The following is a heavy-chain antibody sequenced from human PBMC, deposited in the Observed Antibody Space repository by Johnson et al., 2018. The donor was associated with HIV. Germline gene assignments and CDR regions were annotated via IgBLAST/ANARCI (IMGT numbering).Heavy chain of an antibody. CDR3: ARAGKTVTFDI. D-gene: IGHD1-14*01. Sequence: QVQLVESGGGVVQPGGSLRLSCAASGFTFSSYGMYWVRQAPGKGLEWVAFIRYDGSNKYYADSVKGRFTISRDNSKNTLYLQMNSLRAEDTAVYYCARAGKTVTFDIWGQGTMVTVSS. CDR2: IRYDGSNK. CDR1: GFTFSSYG. V-gene: IGHV3-30*02. J-gene: IGHJ3*02.